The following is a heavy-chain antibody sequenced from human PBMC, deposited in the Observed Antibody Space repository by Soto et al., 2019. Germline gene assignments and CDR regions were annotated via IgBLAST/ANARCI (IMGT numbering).Heavy chain of an antibody. CDR1: GFTFSSYG. Sequence: GGSLRLSCADSGFTFSSYGMHWVRQAPGKGLEWVAVISYDGNNKSYAASVKGRFTISRDNSKNTLYLQMNSLRAEDTAVYYCAKDPAFLEWTAPWGQGTLVTVSS. V-gene: IGHV3-30*18. CDR3: AKDPAFLEWTAP. CDR2: ISYDGNNK. J-gene: IGHJ5*02. D-gene: IGHD3-3*02.